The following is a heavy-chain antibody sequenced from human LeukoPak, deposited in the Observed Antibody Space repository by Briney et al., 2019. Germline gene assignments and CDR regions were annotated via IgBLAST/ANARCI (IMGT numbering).Heavy chain of an antibody. D-gene: IGHD2-2*01. J-gene: IGHJ6*03. V-gene: IGHV4-31*03. CDR3: ARNLYCSSTSCYLYYYYYMDV. CDR1: GGSISSGGYY. Sequence: SQTLSLTCTVSGGSISSGGYYWSWLRQHPGKGLEWIGYIYYSGSTYYNPSLKSRVTISVDTSKNQFSLKLSSVTAADTAVYYCARNLYCSSTSCYLYYYYYMDVWGKGTTVTVSS. CDR2: IYYSGST.